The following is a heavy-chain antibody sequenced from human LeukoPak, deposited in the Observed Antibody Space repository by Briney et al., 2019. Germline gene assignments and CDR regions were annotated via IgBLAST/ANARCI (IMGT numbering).Heavy chain of an antibody. D-gene: IGHD6-19*01. V-gene: IGHV4-39*07. CDR1: CDSISSHSYF. CDR3: ANTLPYSGGCRATFDF. CDR2: IHYIGST. Sequence: PSDTLSLTCTVSCDSISSHSYFWGWIRQPPGRGLEWIGNIHYIGSTYYNPSLKSRVTISVDTSTNQFSLKLSSVTAAEPTVYYCANTLPYSGGCRATFDFWGQGTLVTVSS. J-gene: IGHJ4*02.